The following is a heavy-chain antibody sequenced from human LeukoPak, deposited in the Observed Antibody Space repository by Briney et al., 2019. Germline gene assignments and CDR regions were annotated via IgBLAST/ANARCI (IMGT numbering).Heavy chain of an antibody. CDR1: GFTFSKYA. CDR2: ISASGGST. CDR3: AKGAGMALDASDI. V-gene: IGHV3-23*01. Sequence: GGSLRLSCAASGFTFSKYAMSWVRQAPGKGLEWVSGISASGGSTYYADSVKGRFTISRDKSKNTLYLQMNSLRAEDTAVYFCAKGAGMALDASDIWGQGTMVTVSS. J-gene: IGHJ3*02. D-gene: IGHD1-14*01.